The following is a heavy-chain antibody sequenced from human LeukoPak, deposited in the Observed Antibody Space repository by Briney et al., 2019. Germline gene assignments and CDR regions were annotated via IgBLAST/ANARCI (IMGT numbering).Heavy chain of an antibody. CDR1: GGSFSGYY. D-gene: IGHD5-12*01. J-gene: IGHJ4*02. V-gene: IGHV4-34*01. CDR3: ARGIVATIDY. CDR2: INHSGST. Sequence: SETLSLTCAVYGGSFSGYYWSWIRQPPGKGLEWIGEINHSGSTNYNPSLKSRVTISVDTSKNQSSLKLSSVTAADTAVYYCARGIVATIDYWGQGTLVTVSS.